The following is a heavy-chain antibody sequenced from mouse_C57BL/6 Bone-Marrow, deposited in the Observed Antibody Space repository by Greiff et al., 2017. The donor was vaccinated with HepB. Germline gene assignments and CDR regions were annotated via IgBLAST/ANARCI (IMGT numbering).Heavy chain of an antibody. CDR3: ARYYGSSYMFAY. D-gene: IGHD1-1*01. CDR2: IHPNSGST. V-gene: IGHV1-64*01. CDR1: GYTFTSYW. Sequence: QVQLKQPGAELVKPGASVKLSCKASGYTFTSYWMHWVKQRPGQGLEWIGMIHPNSGSTNYNEKFKSKATLTVDKSSSTAYMQLSSLTSEDSAVYYCARYYGSSYMFAYWGQGTLVTVSA. J-gene: IGHJ3*01.